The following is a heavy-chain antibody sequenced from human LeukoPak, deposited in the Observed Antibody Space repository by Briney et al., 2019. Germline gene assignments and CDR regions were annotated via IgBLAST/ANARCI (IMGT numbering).Heavy chain of an antibody. D-gene: IGHD6-25*01. Sequence: PGGSLRLSCVASGFTFKSYAMSWVRQVPGKGLEWLSGISGLGDSTHYPDSVEGRFTISRDNSRNTLYLQMDSLRAEDTAVYYCAKVMWGWVAAAHLDHWGQGVLVTVSS. V-gene: IGHV3-23*01. CDR2: ISGLGDST. CDR3: AKVMWGWVAAAHLDH. CDR1: GFTFKSYA. J-gene: IGHJ4*02.